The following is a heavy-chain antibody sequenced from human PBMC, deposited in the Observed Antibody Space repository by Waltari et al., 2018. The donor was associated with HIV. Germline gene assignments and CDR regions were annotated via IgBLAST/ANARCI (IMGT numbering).Heavy chain of an antibody. CDR1: GFPFTNYA. V-gene: IGHV3-30*18. Sequence: QLAESGGGVVQPGRSLRLSCAGSGFPFTNYALHWVRQAPGKGLEWVAAISYDGNNKKYVDSVKGRFTISRDNSKNTLYLQMNSLRAEDTAIYYCAKESDDGDFSVDYWGQGTLVTVSS. CDR3: AKESDDGDFSVDY. D-gene: IGHD1-1*01. CDR2: ISYDGNNK. J-gene: IGHJ4*02.